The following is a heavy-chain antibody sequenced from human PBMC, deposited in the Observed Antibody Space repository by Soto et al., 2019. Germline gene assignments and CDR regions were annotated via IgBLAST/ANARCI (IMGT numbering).Heavy chain of an antibody. J-gene: IGHJ6*02. D-gene: IGHD3-16*01. CDR1: GFIFSDFA. CDR3: AKGGGTRSYYYAMDV. Sequence: EVQLLESEGGLVQPGRSLRLSCAASGFIFSDFAMSWVRQAPGKGLEWVSALSGSGSSTYYADSVKGRFTISRDNLKNTVSLQMNNLTAEDTAVYYCAKGGGTRSYYYAMDVWGQGTTVTVSS. CDR2: LSGSGSST. V-gene: IGHV3-23*01.